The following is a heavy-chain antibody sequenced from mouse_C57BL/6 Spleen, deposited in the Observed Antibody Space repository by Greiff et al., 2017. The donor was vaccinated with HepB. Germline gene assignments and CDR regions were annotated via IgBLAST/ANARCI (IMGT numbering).Heavy chain of an antibody. CDR3: ARGDYYGSSNAMDY. CDR1: GYTFTSYW. CDR2: IDPSDSET. Sequence: QVQLQQPGAELVRPGSSVKLSCKASGYTFTSYWMHWVKQRPIQGLEWIGNIDPSDSETHYNQKFKDKATLTVDKSSSTAYMQLSSLTSEDSAVYYCARGDYYGSSNAMDYWGQGTSVTVSS. D-gene: IGHD1-1*01. J-gene: IGHJ4*01. V-gene: IGHV1-52*01.